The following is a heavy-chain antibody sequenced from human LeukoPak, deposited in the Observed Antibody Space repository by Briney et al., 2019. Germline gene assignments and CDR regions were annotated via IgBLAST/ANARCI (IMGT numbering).Heavy chain of an antibody. CDR1: GFTFSSYA. CDR3: AKDHRDIVATITEDDYFDY. D-gene: IGHD5-12*01. CDR2: ISGSGGST. J-gene: IGHJ4*02. Sequence: PGGSLRLSCAASGFTFSSYAMSWVRQAPGKGLEWVSAISGSGGSTYYADSVKGRFTISRDNSKNTLYLQMNSLRAEDTAVYYCAKDHRDIVATITEDDYFDYWGQGTLVTVSS. V-gene: IGHV3-23*01.